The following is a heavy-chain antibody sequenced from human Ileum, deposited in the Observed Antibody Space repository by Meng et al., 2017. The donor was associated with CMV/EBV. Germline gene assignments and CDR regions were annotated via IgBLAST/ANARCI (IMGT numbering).Heavy chain of an antibody. J-gene: IGHJ4*02. D-gene: IGHD3-10*01. CDR1: RGSISSSDYD. Sequence: LQLQESCPGLVKPSETLSLTCTVSRGSISSSDYDWGWVRQPPGKGLEWIASIHSGGGTYYNSSLKSRVTISVDTSENQFSLRLTSVTAADTAVYYCARDYGSGSYRHYFDYWGQGTLVTVSS. V-gene: IGHV4-39*07. CDR3: ARDYGSGSYRHYFDY. CDR2: IHSGGGT.